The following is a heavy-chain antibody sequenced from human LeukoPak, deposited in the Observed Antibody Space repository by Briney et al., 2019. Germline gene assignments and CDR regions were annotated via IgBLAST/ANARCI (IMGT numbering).Heavy chain of an antibody. Sequence: PSETLSLTCTVSGGSISSYYWSWLRQPPGKGLEWIGDIYYSGSTNYTPSLKSRVTISVDTSKNQFSLKLSSVTAADTAVYYCARDQTITPLDIWGQGTLVTVSS. CDR2: IYYSGST. CDR1: GGSISSYY. CDR3: ARDQTITPLDI. J-gene: IGHJ3*02. V-gene: IGHV4-59*01. D-gene: IGHD5-12*01.